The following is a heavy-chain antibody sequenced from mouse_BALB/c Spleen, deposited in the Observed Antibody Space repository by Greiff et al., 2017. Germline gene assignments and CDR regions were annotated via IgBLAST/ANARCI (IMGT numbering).Heavy chain of an antibody. CDR1: GYTFSSYW. Sequence: QVQLKQSGAELMKPGASVKISCKATGYTFSSYWIEWVKQRPGHGLEWIGEILPGSGSTNYNEKFKGKATFTADTSSNTAYMQLSSLTSEDSAVYYCASTDQKSYYFDYWGQGTTLTVSS. J-gene: IGHJ2*01. V-gene: IGHV1-9*01. CDR3: ASTDQKSYYFDY. CDR2: ILPGSGST.